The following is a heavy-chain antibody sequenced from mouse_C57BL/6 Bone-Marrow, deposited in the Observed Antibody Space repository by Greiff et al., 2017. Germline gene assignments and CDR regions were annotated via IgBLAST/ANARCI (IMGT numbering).Heavy chain of an antibody. Sequence: VKLQQPGAELVMPGASVKLSCTASGSTFTSYWMHWVQQRPGQGLEWVGEIDPSDSYTNYTQKFKGNSTLTVDKSSNTAYMQLSSLTSEDSAVYYCARTGHYYGSSYRCFDVCGTGTTVTVSS. V-gene: IGHV1-69*01. CDR1: GSTFTSYW. J-gene: IGHJ1*03. CDR3: ARTGHYYGSSYRCFDV. CDR2: IDPSDSYT. D-gene: IGHD1-1*01.